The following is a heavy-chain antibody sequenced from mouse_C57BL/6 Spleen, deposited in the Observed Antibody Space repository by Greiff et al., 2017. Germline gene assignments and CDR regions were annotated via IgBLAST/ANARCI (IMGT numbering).Heavy chain of an antibody. CDR2: IDPYDSET. J-gene: IGHJ1*03. V-gene: IGHV1-52*01. D-gene: IGHD1-1*01. CDR1: GYTFTSYW. CDR3: ARARYYCCSYDWDIDY. Sequence: QVQLQQPGAELVRPGSSVKLSCKASGYTFTSYWMHWVKQRPIQGLEWIGNIDPYDSETNYNQKFKDKATLTVDKHSSTAYMQLSSLNSEDYAVYYCARARYYCCSYDWDIDYWGTGTTVTVSS.